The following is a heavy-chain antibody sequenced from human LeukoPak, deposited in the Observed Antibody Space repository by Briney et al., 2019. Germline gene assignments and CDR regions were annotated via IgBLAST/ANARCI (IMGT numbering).Heavy chain of an antibody. D-gene: IGHD6-6*01. CDR1: GFTFSSYW. V-gene: IGHV3-7*01. J-gene: IGHJ4*02. Sequence: GGYLRRSCAASGFTFSSYWMCWVRQAPGKGLEWVANIKQDGSEKYYVDSVKGRFTISRDNAKNSLYLQMNSLRAEDTAVYYCARARIAARTYYFDYWGQGTLVTVSS. CDR2: IKQDGSEK. CDR3: ARARIAARTYYFDY.